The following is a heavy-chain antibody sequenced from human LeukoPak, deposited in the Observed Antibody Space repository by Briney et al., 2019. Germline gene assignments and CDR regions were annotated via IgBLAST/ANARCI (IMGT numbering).Heavy chain of an antibody. CDR1: GGSISNYY. V-gene: IGHV4-59*01. J-gene: IGHJ5*02. D-gene: IGHD3-10*01. CDR2: INYRGST. CDR3: ARDNYYGSGSYYFWFDP. Sequence: SETLSLTCTVSGGSISNYYWSWIRQPPGKGLEWIGYINYRGSTDYNPSLKSRVTISIDTSKNQFSLKLSSVTAADTAVYYCARDNYYGSGSYYFWFDPWGQGSLVTVTS.